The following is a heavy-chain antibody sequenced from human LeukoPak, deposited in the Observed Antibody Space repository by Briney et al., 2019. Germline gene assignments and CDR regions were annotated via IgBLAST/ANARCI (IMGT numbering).Heavy chain of an antibody. CDR1: GFTFSSYG. CDR2: IWYDGSNK. V-gene: IGHV3-33*01. D-gene: IGHD3-10*01. Sequence: GGSLRLSCAASGFTFSSYGMHWVRQAPGKGLEWVAVIWYDGSNKYYADSVKGRFTISRDNSKNTLYLQMNSLKAEDTAVYYCARRRYYGSGSLSFDYWGQGTLATVSS. J-gene: IGHJ4*02. CDR3: ARRRYYGSGSLSFDY.